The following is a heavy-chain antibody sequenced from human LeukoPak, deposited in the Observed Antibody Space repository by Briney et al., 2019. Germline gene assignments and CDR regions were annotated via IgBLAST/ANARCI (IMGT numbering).Heavy chain of an antibody. CDR1: GFTFSSYS. V-gene: IGHV3-53*01. J-gene: IGHJ4*02. CDR2: IYRGGDT. Sequence: GGSLRLSCAASGFTFSSYSMNWVRQAPGKGLEWVAIIYRGGDTSYADSVKGRFTVSRDKSKNTLYLQVNSLRADGTAVYYCARGGGELHFDYWGQGTLVTVSS. D-gene: IGHD1-7*01. CDR3: ARGGGELHFDY.